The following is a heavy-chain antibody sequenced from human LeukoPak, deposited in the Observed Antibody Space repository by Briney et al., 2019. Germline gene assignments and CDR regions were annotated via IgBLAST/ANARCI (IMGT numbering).Heavy chain of an antibody. CDR2: ISGSGGST. V-gene: IGHV3-23*01. Sequence: PGGSLRLSCAASGFTFSSYAMSWVRQAPGKGLEWVSAISGSGGSTYYADSVKGRFTISRDNSKNTLYLQMNSLRAEDTAVYYCAKVRGIVVVPAVRGFDPWGQGTLVTVS. CDR1: GFTFSSYA. D-gene: IGHD2-2*01. J-gene: IGHJ5*02. CDR3: AKVRGIVVVPAVRGFDP.